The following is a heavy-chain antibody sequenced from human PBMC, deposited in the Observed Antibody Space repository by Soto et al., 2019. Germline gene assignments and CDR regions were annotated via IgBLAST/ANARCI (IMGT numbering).Heavy chain of an antibody. V-gene: IGHV1-3*04. J-gene: IGHJ3*02. Sequence: QVQLVQSGAEVKQPGASVKVSCKSSGYTFTHYAMHWVRQAPGQGLEWLGWINTDNGNTAFSQKFQGRVSITMDTSASTAYVDLSSLISEDTGVYYCARQGDSRILRDTFDMWGQGTLVTVAS. CDR2: INTDNGNT. CDR1: GYTFTHYA. D-gene: IGHD2-8*01. CDR3: ARQGDSRILRDTFDM.